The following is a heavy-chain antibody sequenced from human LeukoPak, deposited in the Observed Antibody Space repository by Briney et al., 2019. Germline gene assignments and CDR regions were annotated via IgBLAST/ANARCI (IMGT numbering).Heavy chain of an antibody. D-gene: IGHD3-3*01. J-gene: IGHJ6*02. CDR2: INPNSGGT. CDR3: ARGPYYDFWGGENPSYDMDV. V-gene: IGHV1-2*06. Sequence: ASVKVSFKASGYTFTGYYMHWVRQAPGQGLEWMGRINPNSGGTNYAQKFQGRVTMTRDTSISTAYMELRRLRSDDTAVYFCARGPYYDFWGGENPSYDMDVWGQGTTVTV. CDR1: GYTFTGYY.